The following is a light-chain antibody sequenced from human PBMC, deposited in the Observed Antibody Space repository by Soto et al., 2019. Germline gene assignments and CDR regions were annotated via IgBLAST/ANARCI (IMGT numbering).Light chain of an antibody. CDR3: QQSYSTPWK. V-gene: IGKV1-39*01. Sequence: DIQMTQSPSSLSASVGDRVTITCRASQSISSYLNWYQQKPGKAPKLLIYAASSLQSGVTSRFSGSGSGTDFTLTISSLQPEDFATYYCQQSYSTPWKVGQGPKVDIK. CDR2: AAS. J-gene: IGKJ1*01. CDR1: QSISSY.